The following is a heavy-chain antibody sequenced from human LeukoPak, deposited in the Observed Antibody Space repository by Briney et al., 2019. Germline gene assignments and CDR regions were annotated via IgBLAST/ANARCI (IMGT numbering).Heavy chain of an antibody. CDR2: IYYSGST. V-gene: IGHV4-59*01. D-gene: IGHD3-10*01. CDR1: GVSISSYY. J-gene: IGHJ3*02. Sequence: PSETLSLTCTVFGVSISSYYWIWIRQPPGKGLEWIGYIYYSGSTNYNPSLKSRVTISVDTSKNQFSLKLSSVTAADTAVYYCARVREIYYYGSGSPNAFDIWGQGTMVTVSS. CDR3: ARVREIYYYGSGSPNAFDI.